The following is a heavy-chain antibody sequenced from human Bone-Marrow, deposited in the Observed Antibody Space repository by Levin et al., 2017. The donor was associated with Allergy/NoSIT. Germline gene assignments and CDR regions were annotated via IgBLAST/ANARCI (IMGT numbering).Heavy chain of an antibody. CDR3: ARGRRGITGTTWTAAGTWPRARSFDP. V-gene: IGHV4-34*01. D-gene: IGHD1-7*01. Sequence: SSETLSLTCAVYGGSFSGYYWSWIRQPPGKGLEWIGEINHSGSTNYNPSLKSRVTISVDTSKNQFSLKLSSVTAADTAVYYCARGRRGITGTTWTAAGTWPRARSFDPWGQGTLVTVSS. CDR2: INHSGST. CDR1: GGSFSGYY. J-gene: IGHJ5*02.